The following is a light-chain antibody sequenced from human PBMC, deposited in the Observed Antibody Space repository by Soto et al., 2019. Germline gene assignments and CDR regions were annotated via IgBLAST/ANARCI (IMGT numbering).Light chain of an antibody. CDR2: AAS. J-gene: IGKJ1*01. Sequence: IQMTQSPSSLSPSVGDRVNITCQASQGISSYLAWYQQKPGKAPELLIYAASTLQSGVPSRFSGSGSGTDFTLTISCLQSEDLATYYCQQYYSFPRTFGQGTKVDIK. CDR3: QQYYSFPRT. V-gene: IGKV1D-8*01. CDR1: QGISSY.